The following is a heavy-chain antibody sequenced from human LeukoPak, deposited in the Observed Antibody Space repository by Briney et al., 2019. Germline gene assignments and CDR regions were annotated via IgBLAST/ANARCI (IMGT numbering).Heavy chain of an antibody. D-gene: IGHD2-15*01. CDR3: ARGFCSGSSCSTPFDY. V-gene: IGHV3-48*03. CDR1: GFTFSSYE. Sequence: GGSPRLSCAASGFTFSSYEMNWVRQAPGKGLEWVSYISSSGSTIYYADSVKGRFTISRDNAKNSLYLQMNSLRAEDTAVYYCARGFCSGSSCSTPFDYWGQGTLVTVSS. J-gene: IGHJ4*02. CDR2: ISSSGSTI.